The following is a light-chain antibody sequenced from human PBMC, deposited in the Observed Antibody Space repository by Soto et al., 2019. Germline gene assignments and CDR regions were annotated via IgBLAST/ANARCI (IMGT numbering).Light chain of an antibody. Sequence: DIQMTQSPSSLSASVGDRVTITCRASQSIGSYVNWYQQKPGKAPQLLIFAASSLQSGVPSRFTVSGYLTDFTLTISSLQPEYFAHDYGQQNYIFPRAFGQGPTVYIK. CDR3: QQNYIFPRA. CDR2: AAS. J-gene: IGKJ1*01. V-gene: IGKV1-39*01. CDR1: QSIGSY.